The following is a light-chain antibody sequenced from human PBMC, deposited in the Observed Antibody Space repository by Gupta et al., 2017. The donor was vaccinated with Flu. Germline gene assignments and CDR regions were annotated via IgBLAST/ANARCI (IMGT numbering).Light chain of an antibody. V-gene: IGKV1-39*01. Sequence: SLSESVGDRVTIACRARQSVNSYLKWYKKRPVKAPKLLIYGASTLQDGGPSRFSGSGSGTQVTITISSVQPEDSATYFCQQTYRNPPDGTFGQGTKLEIK. J-gene: IGKJ2*01. CDR3: QQTYRNPPDGT. CDR1: QSVNSY. CDR2: GAS.